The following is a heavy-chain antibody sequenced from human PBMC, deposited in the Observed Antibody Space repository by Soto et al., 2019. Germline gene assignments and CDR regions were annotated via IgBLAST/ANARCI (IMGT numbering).Heavy chain of an antibody. CDR3: ARGVGSGSYYNQYNWFDP. D-gene: IGHD3-10*01. CDR1: GYTFTNYG. V-gene: IGHV1-18*01. Sequence: ASVKVSCKASGYTFTNYGVSWVRQAPGQGLEWMGWISAYNGNTKYAQKLQGRVTMTTDTSTSTAYMELRSLRSDDTAVYYCARGVGSGSYYNQYNWFDPWGQGTLVTVSS. J-gene: IGHJ5*02. CDR2: ISAYNGNT.